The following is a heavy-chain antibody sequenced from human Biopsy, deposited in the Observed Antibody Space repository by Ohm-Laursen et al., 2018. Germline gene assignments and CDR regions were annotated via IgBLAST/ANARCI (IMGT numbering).Heavy chain of an antibody. Sequence: VASVKVSCKPSGYTFTAFSVHWLRQAPGQGLEWMGWINPKSGDTDYPQNFQGRVSMTRDTSISTAYMDLSRLRSDDTGVDYCARGRRHCSGTCSRWYFDLWGRGTLVTVSS. D-gene: IGHD2-2*01. CDR1: GYTFTAFS. J-gene: IGHJ2*01. CDR2: INPKSGDT. V-gene: IGHV1-2*02. CDR3: ARGRRHCSGTCSRWYFDL.